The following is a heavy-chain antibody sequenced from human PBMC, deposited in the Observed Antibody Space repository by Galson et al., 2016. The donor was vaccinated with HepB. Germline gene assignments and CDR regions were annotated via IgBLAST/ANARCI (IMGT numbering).Heavy chain of an antibody. V-gene: IGHV4-34*01. J-gene: IGHJ4*02. CDR1: GGSFSGYS. CDR2: INHNGDT. CDR3: ARSRDPATIRTPLRW. Sequence: SETLSLTCAVYGGSFSGYSCTWIRQSPGKGLEWVGEINHNGDTNYNPSLESRVTISKDTSKNQFSLKLTSLTAADTAVYYCARSRDPATIRTPLRWRGQGTLVTVSS. D-gene: IGHD5-24*01.